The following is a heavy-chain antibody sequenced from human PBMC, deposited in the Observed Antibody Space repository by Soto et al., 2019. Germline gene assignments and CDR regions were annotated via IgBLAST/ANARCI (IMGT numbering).Heavy chain of an antibody. D-gene: IGHD1-26*01. V-gene: IGHV4-59*01. CDR2: IYCSGST. CDR3: ASGLIVGATPWFDP. J-gene: IGHJ5*02. Sequence: SETVSLTCTVPGGSISRDYLSWVRQPPGKGREWIGYIYCSGSTNYNPALKSRVTISVDTSKNQFSLKLSSVTAADTAVYYCASGLIVGATPWFDPWGQGTLVTVS. CDR1: GGSISRDY.